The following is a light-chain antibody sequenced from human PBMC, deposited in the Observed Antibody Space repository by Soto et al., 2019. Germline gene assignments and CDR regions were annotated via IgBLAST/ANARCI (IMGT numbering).Light chain of an antibody. CDR3: SSFTRSSTPYV. V-gene: IGLV2-14*03. J-gene: IGLJ1*01. Sequence: QSALTQPASVSGSPGQSITISCTGTSSDVGGCNYVSWYQQYPGKAPKLMIYDVSNRPSGVSNRFSGSKSGNTASLTISGLQAEDEADYYCSSFTRSSTPYVFGTGTKLTVL. CDR2: DVS. CDR1: SSDVGGCNY.